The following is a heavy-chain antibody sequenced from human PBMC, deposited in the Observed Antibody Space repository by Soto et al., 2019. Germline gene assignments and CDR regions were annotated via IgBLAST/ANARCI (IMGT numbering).Heavy chain of an antibody. CDR2: IYHSGST. J-gene: IGHJ4*02. V-gene: IGHV4-4*02. D-gene: IGHD3-16*02. CDR3: ARSIQSSIDF. CDR1: AGSIRSNNW. Sequence: NPSETLSPNSAVSAGSIRSNNWWSWVRQPPGKGLEWIGEIYHSGSTNYSPSFQGQVTISADKSISTAYLQWSSLKASDTAMYYCARSIQSSIDFWGQGTLVTVSS.